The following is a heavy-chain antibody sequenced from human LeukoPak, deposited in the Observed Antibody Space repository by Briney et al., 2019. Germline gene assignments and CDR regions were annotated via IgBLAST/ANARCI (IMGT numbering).Heavy chain of an antibody. CDR2: TSYDGSNK. V-gene: IGHV3-30*18. J-gene: IGHJ4*02. D-gene: IGHD2-2*01. CDR1: GFTXXSYG. CDR3: AKHHCSSISCHGRSSGDFDY. Sequence: SLRLYCXXSGFTXXSYGMHWVRQAPGKGLEWVAVTSYDGSNKYYADSLKGRFTISRDNSKNTLYLQMNSLRAEDTAVYYCAKHHCSSISCHGRSSGDFDYWGQGTLVTVSS.